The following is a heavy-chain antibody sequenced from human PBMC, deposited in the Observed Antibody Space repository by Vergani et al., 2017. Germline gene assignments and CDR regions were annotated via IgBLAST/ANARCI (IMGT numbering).Heavy chain of an antibody. J-gene: IGHJ5*02. D-gene: IGHD6-19*01. CDR2: LSYTGST. V-gene: IGHV4-31*02. Sequence: QVQLQESGPGLVKPSQTLSLTCIVSGGSINSGGYFWSWIRQDPGKGLEWVGYLSYTGSTTHNPSRKSRVIVSVDTTKNQLSLKLTSVTAADTAIYYCARAPVAGSCFVPSGQGTLLTV. CDR1: GGSINSGGYF. CDR3: ARAPVAGSCFVP.